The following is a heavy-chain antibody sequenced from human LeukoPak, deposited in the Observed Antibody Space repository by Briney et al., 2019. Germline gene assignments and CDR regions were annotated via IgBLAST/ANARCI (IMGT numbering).Heavy chain of an antibody. Sequence: PGGSLRLSCAASGFTFSRYSMNWVRQAPGKGLEWVSSISSSSSYIYYADSVKGRFTISRDNAKNSLYLQMNSLRAEDTAVYYCAGPGIAVAGLSNWFDPWGQGTLVTVSS. CDR3: AGPGIAVAGLSNWFDP. V-gene: IGHV3-21*01. CDR1: GFTFSRYS. D-gene: IGHD6-19*01. J-gene: IGHJ5*02. CDR2: ISSSSSYI.